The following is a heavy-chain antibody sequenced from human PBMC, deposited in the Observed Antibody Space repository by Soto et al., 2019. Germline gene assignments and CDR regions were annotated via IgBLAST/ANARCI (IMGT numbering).Heavy chain of an antibody. V-gene: IGHV4-30-4*01. D-gene: IGHD5-18*01. CDR2: IYYSGST. J-gene: IGHJ5*02. Sequence: QVQLQESGPGRVKPSQTLSLTCTVSGDSISSGDYYWSWIRQPPGKGLEWIGYIYYSGSTYYNPPLKSRVSISVDTSKNQFCLKLTSVTAADTAVYYCAATFRYSYGYDRWGQGTLVTVSS. CDR3: AATFRYSYGYDR. CDR1: GDSISSGDYY.